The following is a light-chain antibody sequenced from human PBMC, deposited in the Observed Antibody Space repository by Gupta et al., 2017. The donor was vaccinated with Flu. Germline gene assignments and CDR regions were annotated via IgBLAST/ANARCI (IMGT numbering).Light chain of an antibody. CDR3: QQYNSYLYT. CDR2: KAS. V-gene: IGKV1-5*03. CDR1: QSISSW. Sequence: DTQMTQSPSTLSASVGGRVTITCRASQSISSWLAWYQQKPGKAPKLLIYKASSLESGVPSRFSGSGSGTEFTLTISSLQPDDFATYYCQQYNSYLYTFGQGTKLEIK. J-gene: IGKJ2*01.